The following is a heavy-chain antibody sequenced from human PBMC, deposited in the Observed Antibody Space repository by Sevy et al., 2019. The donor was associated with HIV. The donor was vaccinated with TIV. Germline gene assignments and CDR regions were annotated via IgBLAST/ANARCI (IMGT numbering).Heavy chain of an antibody. J-gene: IGHJ4*02. CDR2: ISYSSGTI. CDR3: AREERGDTGYSSFDY. V-gene: IGHV3-48*01. D-gene: IGHD3-9*01. CDR1: GFTFSSYS. Sequence: GGSLRLSCAASGFTFSSYSMNWVRQTPGKGLEWISYISYSSGTIYYADSVKGRFTISRDNAKNSLYLQINSLRAEDTALYYCAREERGDTGYSSFDYWGQGILVTVSS.